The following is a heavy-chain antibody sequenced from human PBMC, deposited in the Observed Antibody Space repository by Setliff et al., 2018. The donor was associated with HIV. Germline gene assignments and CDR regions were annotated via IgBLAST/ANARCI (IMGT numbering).Heavy chain of an antibody. CDR3: ARDIGTVWHNWFDP. Sequence: ASVKVSCKVSGYTLTELSRHWVRQAPGKGLEWMGSFDPKDGKTRYAQKFQGRVTMTEDTSTDTVYMELHSLRSEDTAVYYCARDIGTVWHNWFDPWGQGTLVTVSS. J-gene: IGHJ5*02. V-gene: IGHV1-24*01. D-gene: IGHD3-16*02. CDR2: FDPKDGKT. CDR1: GYTLTELS.